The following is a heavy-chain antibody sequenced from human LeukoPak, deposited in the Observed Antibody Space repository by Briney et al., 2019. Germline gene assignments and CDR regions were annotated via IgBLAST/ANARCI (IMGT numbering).Heavy chain of an antibody. CDR1: GGSISSYY. CDR2: IYYSGST. V-gene: IGHV4-59*01. J-gene: IGHJ4*02. D-gene: IGHD2-2*01. Sequence: SETLSLTCTVSGGSISSYYWNWIRQPPGKGLEWIGNIYYSGSTNYNPSLKSRVTISVDTSENQFSLKLSSVTAADTAVYYCAKNRGTVVAPAAHFDYWGQGTLVTVSS. CDR3: AKNRGTVVAPAAHFDY.